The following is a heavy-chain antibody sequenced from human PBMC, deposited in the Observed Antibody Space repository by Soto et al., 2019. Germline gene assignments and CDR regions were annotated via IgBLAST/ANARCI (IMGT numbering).Heavy chain of an antibody. J-gene: IGHJ4*02. CDR1: GFSLRGYS. Sequence: EVQLVESGGGFVQPGGSLRLSCAASGFSLRGYSMIWVRQAPGKGLEWVSYISGSGTTIYYAGSVKGRFTISRDNAKNSVYLQMNSLGDEDTAVYYCARGAGYGDHGGYWGQGTLVTVSS. CDR3: ARGAGYGDHGGY. V-gene: IGHV3-48*02. CDR2: ISGSGTTI. D-gene: IGHD4-17*01.